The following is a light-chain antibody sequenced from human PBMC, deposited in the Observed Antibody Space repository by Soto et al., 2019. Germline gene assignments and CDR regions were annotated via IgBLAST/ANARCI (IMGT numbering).Light chain of an antibody. Sequence: DMPLNKSPSTLYASVGYRVTITCRASQSISYWLAWYQQKPGKAPKLLIYDVSSLGSGVPSRFSGSGSGTEFTLTISRLQTDDFATYYCQQYNTFWTFGPGTKVDIK. CDR1: QSISYW. V-gene: IGKV1-5*01. CDR3: QQYNTFWT. J-gene: IGKJ1*01. CDR2: DVS.